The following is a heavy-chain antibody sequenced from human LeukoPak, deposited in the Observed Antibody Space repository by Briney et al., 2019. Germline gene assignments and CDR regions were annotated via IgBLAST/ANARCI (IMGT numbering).Heavy chain of an antibody. D-gene: IGHD6-6*01. CDR1: GGSISSYY. J-gene: IGHJ4*02. CDR3: ARAPIAAQYFDY. V-gene: IGHV4-59*08. CDR2: IYYSGST. Sequence: PSETLSLTCTVSGGSISSYYWSWIRQPPGKGLEWIGYIYYSGSTNYNPSLKSRVTISVDTSKNQFSLKLSSVTAADTAVYYCARAPIAAQYFDYWGQGTLVTVSS.